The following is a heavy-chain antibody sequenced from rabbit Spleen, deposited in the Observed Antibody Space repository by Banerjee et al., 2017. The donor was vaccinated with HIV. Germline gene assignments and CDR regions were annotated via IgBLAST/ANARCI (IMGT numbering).Heavy chain of an antibody. D-gene: IGHD4-1*01. CDR3: VREVAAKFSL. CDR1: GFDFSSYG. CDR2: IDPIFGST. Sequence: QEQLVESGGGLVQPGGSLKLSCKASGFDFSSYGVSWVRQAPEKGLEWIGYIDPIFGSTYYASWVNGRFTISRENTQNTVSLQMNSLTAADTATYFCVREVAAKFSLWGQGTLVTVS. V-gene: IGHV1S47*01. J-gene: IGHJ4*01.